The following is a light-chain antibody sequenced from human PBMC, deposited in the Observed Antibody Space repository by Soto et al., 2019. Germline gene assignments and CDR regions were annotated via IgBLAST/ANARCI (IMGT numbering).Light chain of an antibody. J-gene: IGLJ2*01. V-gene: IGLV2-8*01. CDR2: DVS. CDR1: SSDVGGYNY. CDR3: NSYGGTNNYVV. Sequence: QSVLTQPPSASGSPGQSVTISCTGTSSDVGGYNYVSWYRQHPGKAPQLIIYDVSKRPSGVPDRFSGSKSGNTASLTVSGLQAEDEADYFCNSYGGTNNYVVFGGGTKVTVL.